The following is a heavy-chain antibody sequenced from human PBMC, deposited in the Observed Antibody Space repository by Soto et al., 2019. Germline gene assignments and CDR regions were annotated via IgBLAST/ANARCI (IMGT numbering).Heavy chain of an antibody. D-gene: IGHD6-13*01. J-gene: IGHJ4*02. Sequence: QVKFQRWGAECLKPWRTRSPTCPVFGGSFSGYTWSWFGSPPGKGLGGIGEINHSGGTNYNPSLKSRVTISVDTSKNQFSLKLSSVTAADTAVYYCARGPHSSSWYGGAFDYWGQGTLVTVSS. CDR3: ARGPHSSSWYGGAFDY. CDR1: GGSFSGYT. CDR2: INHSGGT. V-gene: IGHV4-34*01.